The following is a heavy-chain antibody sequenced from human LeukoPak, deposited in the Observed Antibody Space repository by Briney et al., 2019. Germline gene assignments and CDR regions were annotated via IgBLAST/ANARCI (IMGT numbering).Heavy chain of an antibody. CDR1: GYTFTRYG. V-gene: IGHV1-2*02. D-gene: IGHD2/OR15-2a*01. Sequence: GASVKVSCKTSGYTFTRYGISWVRQAPGQGLEWMGWISPYSGGTNFAQKFQGRVTMTRDTSISTAYMELSRLTSDDTAVYYCARALPEYDNGWYDSWGQGTLVTVSS. CDR2: ISPYSGGT. CDR3: ARALPEYDNGWYDS. J-gene: IGHJ5*01.